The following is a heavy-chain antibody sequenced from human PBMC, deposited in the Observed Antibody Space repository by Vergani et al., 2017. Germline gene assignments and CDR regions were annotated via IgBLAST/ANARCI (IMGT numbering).Heavy chain of an antibody. CDR3: AKDGWPKYYDFWSGYPPHYYMDV. D-gene: IGHD3-3*01. Sequence: QVQLVESGGGVVQPGRSLRLSCAASGFTFSSYGMHWVRQAPGKGLEWVAVISYDGSNKYYADSVKGRFTISRDNSKNTLYLQMNSLRAEDTAVYYCAKDGWPKYYDFWSGYPPHYYMDVWGKGTTVTVSS. J-gene: IGHJ6*03. CDR2: ISYDGSNK. CDR1: GFTFSSYG. V-gene: IGHV3-30*18.